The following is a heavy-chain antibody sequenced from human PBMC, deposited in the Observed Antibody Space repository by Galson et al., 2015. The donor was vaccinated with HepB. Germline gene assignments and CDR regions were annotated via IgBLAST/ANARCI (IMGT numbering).Heavy chain of an antibody. CDR1: GFSLSTSGMC. CDR3: ARTTSGYKGGAFDI. Sequence: PALVKPTQTLTLTCTFSGFSLSTSGMCVSWVRQPPGRQPPGKALEWLALIDWDDYKYYSTSLKTRLTISKDTSKNQVILTMTNMDPVDTATYYCARTTSGYKGGAFDIWGQGTMVTVSS. CDR2: IDWDDYK. V-gene: IGHV2-70*20. D-gene: IGHD5-12*01. J-gene: IGHJ3*02.